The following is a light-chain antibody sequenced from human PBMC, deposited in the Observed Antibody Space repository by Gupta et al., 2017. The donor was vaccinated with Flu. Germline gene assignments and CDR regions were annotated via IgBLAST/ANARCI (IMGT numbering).Light chain of an antibody. CDR3: TSYSICNTWV. Sequence: VATSCTGSSCDSESHHRVPCYQQSPGPARILFVADVGSRSSAVPDRLSGSKSGNTASLTICGRQPVDAADYYRTSYSICNTWVFGGGTILTVL. J-gene: IGLJ3*02. CDR2: DVG. CDR1: SCDSESHHR. V-gene: IGLV2-18*02.